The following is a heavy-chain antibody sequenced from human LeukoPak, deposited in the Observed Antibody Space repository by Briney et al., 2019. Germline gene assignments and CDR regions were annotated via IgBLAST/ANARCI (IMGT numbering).Heavy chain of an antibody. V-gene: IGHV3-30*03. J-gene: IGHJ4*02. CDR3: ARWSGERLIDF. Sequence: QPGGSLRLSCAASGFTFSSYAMSWVRQAPGKGLEWVAVISDAGRREQYADSVKGRFTISKDNSRSALYLQMSSLRAEDTAVYYCARWSGERLIDFWGQGTLVTVSS. CDR1: GFTFSSYA. D-gene: IGHD3-10*01. CDR2: ISDAGRRE.